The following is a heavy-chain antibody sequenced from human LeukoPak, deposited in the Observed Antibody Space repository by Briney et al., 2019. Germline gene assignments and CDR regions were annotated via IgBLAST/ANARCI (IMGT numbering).Heavy chain of an antibody. Sequence: PGGSLRLSCAASGFTFSSYSMNWVRQAPGKGLEWVSSISSSSSYIYYADSVKGRFTISRDNAKNSLYLQMNSLRAEDTAVYYCATEPDYYDSSGYYDWGQGTLVTVSS. CDR2: ISSSSSYI. J-gene: IGHJ4*02. CDR3: ATEPDYYDSSGYYD. D-gene: IGHD3-22*01. CDR1: GFTFSSYS. V-gene: IGHV3-21*01.